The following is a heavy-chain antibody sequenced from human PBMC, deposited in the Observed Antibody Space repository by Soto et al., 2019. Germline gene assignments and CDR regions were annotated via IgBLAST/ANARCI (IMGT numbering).Heavy chain of an antibody. CDR3: TRRVNGYFDY. CDR2: ILSDYNA. CDR1: GVRFRDYT. J-gene: IGHJ4*02. D-gene: IGHD2-8*01. Sequence: EVQLLESGGGLVQPGGSLTLSCAASGVRFRDYTMSWVRQAPGKVLESISVILSDYNAYYTDSVRGRFTISRDSSKNTLYLEMNSLRAEDTAVYYCTRRVNGYFDYWGQGALVTVSS. V-gene: IGHV3-23*05.